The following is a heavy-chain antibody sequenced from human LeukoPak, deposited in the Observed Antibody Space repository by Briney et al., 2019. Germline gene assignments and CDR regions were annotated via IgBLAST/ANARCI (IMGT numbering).Heavy chain of an antibody. CDR3: ARESAYYYDSSGYPTGGENWFDP. CDR1: GFTFSSYA. V-gene: IGHV3-30*01. CDR2: ISYDGSNK. D-gene: IGHD3-22*01. J-gene: IGHJ5*02. Sequence: GGSLRLSRAASGFTFSSYAMHWVRQAPGKGLEWVAVISYDGSNKYYADSVKGRFTISRDNSKNTLYLQMNSLRAEDTAVYYCARESAYYYDSSGYPTGGENWFDPWGQGTLVTVSS.